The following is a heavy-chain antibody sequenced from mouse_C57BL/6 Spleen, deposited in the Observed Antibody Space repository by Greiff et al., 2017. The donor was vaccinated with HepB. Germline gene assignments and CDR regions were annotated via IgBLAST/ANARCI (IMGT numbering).Heavy chain of an antibody. D-gene: IGHD2-5*01. CDR3: ARERGLYSNYVGGAMDY. V-gene: IGHV1-9*01. CDR1: GYTLTGYW. J-gene: IGHJ4*01. Sequence: QVQLQQSGAELMKPGASVKLSCKATGYTLTGYWIEWVKQRPGHGLEWIGEILPGSGSTNYNEKFKGKATFTADTSSNTAYMQLSSLTTEDSAIYYCARERGLYSNYVGGAMDYWGQGTSVTVSS. CDR2: ILPGSGST.